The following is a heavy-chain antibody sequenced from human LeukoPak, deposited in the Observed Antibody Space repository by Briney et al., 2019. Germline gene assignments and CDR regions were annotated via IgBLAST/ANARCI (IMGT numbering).Heavy chain of an antibody. V-gene: IGHV1-2*02. Sequence: ASVKLSCKASGYAFTDYYIHWVRQAPGQGLEWMGWIAPNTGGTNYAQRFQGRVTMTRDTSINTANMELRSLTSDDTAVYYCARDLPGDGYNSAYDVWGQGTMVTVSS. CDR2: IAPNTGGT. CDR1: GYAFTDYY. D-gene: IGHD5-24*01. J-gene: IGHJ3*01. CDR3: ARDLPGDGYNSAYDV.